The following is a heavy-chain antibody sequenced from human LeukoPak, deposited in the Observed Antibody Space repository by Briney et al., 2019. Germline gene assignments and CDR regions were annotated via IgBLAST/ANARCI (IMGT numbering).Heavy chain of an antibody. J-gene: IGHJ4*02. V-gene: IGHV5-51*01. CDR1: GYIFTSYW. CDR3: ASNRGYTYGYYFVY. CDR2: IYPGDSDT. D-gene: IGHD5-18*01. Sequence: GASLKISCKGSGYIFTSYWIGWVRPLPGKGLEWMGIIYPGDSDTRYSPSFQGQVTISADKSISTAYLQWSSLKASDTAMYYCASNRGYTYGYYFVYWGQGTLVTVSS.